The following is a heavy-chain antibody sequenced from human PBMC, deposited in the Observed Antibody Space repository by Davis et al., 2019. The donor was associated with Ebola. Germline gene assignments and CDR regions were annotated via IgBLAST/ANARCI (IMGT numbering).Heavy chain of an antibody. CDR1: GYTFINYG. D-gene: IGHD1-26*01. CDR2: IRTYDGNT. J-gene: IGHJ4*02. CDR3: ARGEGAPDF. V-gene: IGHV1-18*04. Sequence: ASVKVSCKASGYTFINYGITWVRQAPGQSLEWLGWIRTYDGNTNYAQKLQDRVTMTTDTSTTTVFMELTNLGSDDTAVYWCARGEGAPDFWGQRTLVTVSS.